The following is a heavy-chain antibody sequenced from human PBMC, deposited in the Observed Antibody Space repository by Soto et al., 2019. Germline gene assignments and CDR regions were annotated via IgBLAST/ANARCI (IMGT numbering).Heavy chain of an antibody. V-gene: IGHV4-4*07. CDR1: GCSMSVYD. D-gene: IGHD3-3*01. CDR2: VYTSGGT. CDR3: ARGQRFSDWFDP. Sequence: SETLSITGTVSGCSMSVYDWTWIRQPAGKGLEWIGRVYTSGGTHYNPSLKSRVTVSVDTSKNQFSLRLISVTDADTAVYYCARGQRFSDWFDPWGQGTLVTVSS. J-gene: IGHJ5*02.